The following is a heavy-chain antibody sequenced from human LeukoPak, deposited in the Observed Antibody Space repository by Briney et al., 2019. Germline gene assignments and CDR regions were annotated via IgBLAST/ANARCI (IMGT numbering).Heavy chain of an antibody. CDR2: ISGSGGTT. D-gene: IGHD3-9*01. CDR1: GFTFSNYA. J-gene: IGHJ4*02. CDR3: AKAVSLTVTIWDYFDY. Sequence: PGGSLRLSCAASGFTFSNYAMSWVRQAPGKGLESVSAISGSGGTTYYADSVKGRFTISRDNSKNTLYLQMNSLRAEDTAVYYCAKAVSLTVTIWDYFDYWGQGTLVTVSS. V-gene: IGHV3-23*01.